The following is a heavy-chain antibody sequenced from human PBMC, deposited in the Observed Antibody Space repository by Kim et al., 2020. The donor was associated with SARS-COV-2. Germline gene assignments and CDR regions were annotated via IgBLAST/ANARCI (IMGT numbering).Heavy chain of an antibody. CDR3: ASRYSGYDKDFDY. D-gene: IGHD5-12*01. Sequence: YADSGKGRFTISRDNAKNSLYLQMNSLRDEDTAVYYWASRYSGYDKDFDYWGQGTLVTVSS. V-gene: IGHV3-48*02. J-gene: IGHJ4*02.